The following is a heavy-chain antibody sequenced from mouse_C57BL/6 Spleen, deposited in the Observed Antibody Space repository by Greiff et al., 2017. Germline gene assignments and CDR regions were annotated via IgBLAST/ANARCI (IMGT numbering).Heavy chain of an antibody. J-gene: IGHJ2*01. Sequence: QVQLQQPGAELVKPGASVKLSCKASGYNFTSYWMQWVKQRPGQGLEWIGEIDPSDSYTNYNQNFKGKATLTVDTSSRTAYMQLSSLTSEDSAVYYCARGDYGSSYFDYWGQGTTLTVSS. CDR2: IDPSDSYT. D-gene: IGHD1-1*01. CDR1: GYNFTSYW. V-gene: IGHV1-50*01. CDR3: ARGDYGSSYFDY.